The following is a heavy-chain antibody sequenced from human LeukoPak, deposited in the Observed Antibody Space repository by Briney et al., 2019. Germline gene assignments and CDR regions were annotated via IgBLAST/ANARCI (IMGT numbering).Heavy chain of an antibody. D-gene: IGHD3-10*01. Sequence: PSETLSLTCAVSGYSISSGYYWDWIRQPPGKGLEWIGSMSHNRGTYYNPSLKSRVTISMDTSKNQFSLRLSSVTAADTAVYYCASYYASGVSAYNYYGMDVWGKGTTVTVSS. CDR1: GYSISSGYY. J-gene: IGHJ6*04. V-gene: IGHV4-38-2*01. CDR3: ASYYASGVSAYNYYGMDV. CDR2: MSHNRGT.